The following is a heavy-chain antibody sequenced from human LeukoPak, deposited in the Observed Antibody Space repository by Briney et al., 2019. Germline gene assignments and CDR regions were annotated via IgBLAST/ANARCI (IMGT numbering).Heavy chain of an antibody. Sequence: PSETLSLTCAVYGGSFSGYCWSWIRQPPGKGLEWIGEINHSGSTNYNPSLKSRVTISVDTSKNQFSLKLSSVTAADTAVYYCARGFELELRYWGQGTLVTVSS. CDR2: INHSGST. CDR1: GGSFSGYC. V-gene: IGHV4-34*01. D-gene: IGHD1-7*01. CDR3: ARGFELELRY. J-gene: IGHJ4*02.